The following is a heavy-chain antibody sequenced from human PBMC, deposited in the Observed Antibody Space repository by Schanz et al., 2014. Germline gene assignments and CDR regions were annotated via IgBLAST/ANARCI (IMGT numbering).Heavy chain of an antibody. Sequence: EVQLVESGGALVQPGGSLRLSCSASGFTFSDHWMSWVRQAPGKGLEWVANIKGDSSVKAYVDSVRGRFTLSRDNAKNSMYLQMNSLRVEDTAVYYCARDPNSVNEIDYWGQGTLVTVSS. D-gene: IGHD5-12*01. V-gene: IGHV3-7*03. J-gene: IGHJ4*02. CDR2: IKGDSSVK. CDR1: GFTFSDHW. CDR3: ARDPNSVNEIDY.